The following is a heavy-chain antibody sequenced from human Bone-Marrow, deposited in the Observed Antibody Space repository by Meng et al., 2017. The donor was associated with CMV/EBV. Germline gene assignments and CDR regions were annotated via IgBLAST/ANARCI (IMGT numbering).Heavy chain of an antibody. V-gene: IGHV3-7*01. J-gene: IGHJ6*02. Sequence: GESPKISCAASGFTLSSYWMSWVRQAPGKGLEWVANIKQDGSEKYYVDSVKGRFTISRDKAKNSLYLQMNSLRAEDTAVYYCARGERGYSYGFYYYYGMDFWGQGTTVTVSS. CDR1: GFTLSSYW. CDR3: ARGERGYSYGFYYYYGMDF. D-gene: IGHD5-18*01. CDR2: IKQDGSEK.